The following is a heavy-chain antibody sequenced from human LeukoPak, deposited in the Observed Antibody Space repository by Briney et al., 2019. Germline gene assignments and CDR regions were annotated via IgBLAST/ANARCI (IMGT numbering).Heavy chain of an antibody. CDR3: ARDLSGKADY. CDR2: IYHDGST. V-gene: IGHV4-59*01. CDR1: GASMRSYY. Sequence: SETLSLTCTVSGASMRSYYWSWIRQPPGKGLEWIGYIYHDGSTTYNPSLKSRVTISVDTSKNQFSLKLTPVTAADTAVYYCARDLSGKADYWGQGTLVTVSS. J-gene: IGHJ4*02. D-gene: IGHD4-23*01.